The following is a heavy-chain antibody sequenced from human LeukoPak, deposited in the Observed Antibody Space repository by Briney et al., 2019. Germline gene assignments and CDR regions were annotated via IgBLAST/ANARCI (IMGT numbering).Heavy chain of an antibody. V-gene: IGHV3-23*01. J-gene: IGHJ4*02. Sequence: GGSLRLSCAASGFTFSTYAVSWVRQAPGKGLEWVSGIGTSSRSTYYADSVKGRFTISRDSSKNTLYLQMSSLRADDTAVYYCARGTFGLDYWGQGTLVTVSS. D-gene: IGHD3-3*02. CDR1: GFTFSTYA. CDR2: IGTSSRST. CDR3: ARGTFGLDY.